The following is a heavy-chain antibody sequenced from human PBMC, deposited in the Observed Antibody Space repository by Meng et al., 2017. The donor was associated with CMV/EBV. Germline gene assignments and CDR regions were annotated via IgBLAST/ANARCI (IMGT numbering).Heavy chain of an antibody. J-gene: IGHJ6*02. CDR2: ISGSGGST. Sequence: GESLKISCAASGFTFSSYAMSWVRQAPGKGLEWVSAISGSGGSTYYADSVKGRFTISRDNSKNTLYLQMNSLKTEDTAVYYCTTDDDGYNYYYYYGMDVWGQGTTVTVSS. D-gene: IGHD5-24*01. V-gene: IGHV3-23*01. CDR3: TTDDDGYNYYYYYGMDV. CDR1: GFTFSSYA.